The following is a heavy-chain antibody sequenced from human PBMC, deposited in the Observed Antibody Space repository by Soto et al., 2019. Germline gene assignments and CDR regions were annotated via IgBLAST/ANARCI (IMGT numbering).Heavy chain of an antibody. CDR3: ARTWGSTNDN. J-gene: IGHJ4*02. Sequence: PSGTLSLTCTVSGGSISSSSYYWGWIRQPPGKGLEWIGSIYYSGSTYYNPSLKSRVTISVDTSKNQFSLKLSSVTAADTAVYYCARTWGSTNDNWGRGTLVTVSS. V-gene: IGHV4-39*07. D-gene: IGHD3-16*01. CDR1: GGSISSSSYY. CDR2: IYYSGST.